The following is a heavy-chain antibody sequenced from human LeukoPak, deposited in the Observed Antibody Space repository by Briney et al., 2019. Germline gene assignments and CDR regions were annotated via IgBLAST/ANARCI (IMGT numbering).Heavy chain of an antibody. D-gene: IGHD3-16*01. CDR3: AKAYVHNYYYYSMDV. Sequence: PGGSLRLSCAASGFTFSSYAMSWVRQAPGKGLEWVSAISGSGGSTYYADSVKGRFTISRDNSKNTLYLQMNSLRAEDTAVYYCAKAYVHNYYYYSMDVWGQGTTVTVSS. CDR2: ISGSGGST. CDR1: GFTFSSYA. V-gene: IGHV3-23*01. J-gene: IGHJ6*02.